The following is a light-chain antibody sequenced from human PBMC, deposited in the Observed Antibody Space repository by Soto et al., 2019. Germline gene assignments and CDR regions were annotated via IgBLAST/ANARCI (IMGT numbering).Light chain of an antibody. Sequence: QSVLTQPASVSGSPGQSITISCTGTSSDVGGYNSVSWYQHHPGKAPKLIIYEVNNRPSGASYRFSGSKSGNTASLTISGLQAEDEADYYCSSYTAINHLEIIFGGGTKLTVL. CDR2: EVN. CDR3: SSYTAINHLEII. V-gene: IGLV2-14*01. CDR1: SSDVGGYNS. J-gene: IGLJ2*01.